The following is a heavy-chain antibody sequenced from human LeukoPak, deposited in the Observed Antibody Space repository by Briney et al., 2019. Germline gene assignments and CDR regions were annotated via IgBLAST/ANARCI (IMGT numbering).Heavy chain of an antibody. CDR3: ARDWEITMVRGVIISPYNWFDP. Sequence: ASVKVSCKASGYTFTGYYMHWVRQAPGQGVEWMGWINPNSGGTNYAQKFQGRVTMTRDTSISTAYMELSRLRSDDTAVYYCARDWEITMVRGVIISPYNWFDPWGQGTLVTVSS. CDR1: GYTFTGYY. CDR2: INPNSGGT. V-gene: IGHV1-2*02. D-gene: IGHD3-10*01. J-gene: IGHJ5*02.